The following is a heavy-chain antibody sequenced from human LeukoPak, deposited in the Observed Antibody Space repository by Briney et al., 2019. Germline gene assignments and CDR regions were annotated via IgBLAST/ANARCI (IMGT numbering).Heavy chain of an antibody. J-gene: IGHJ6*02. CDR2: INPNSGGT. D-gene: IGHD3-10*01. V-gene: IGHV1-2*02. Sequence: ASVKVSCKASGYTFTGYYMHWVRQAPGQGLERMGWINPNSGGTNYAQKFQGRVTMTRDTSISTAYMELSRLRSDDTAVYYCARYYYYGSGTDYYYYGMDVWGQGTTVTVSS. CDR3: ARYYYYGSGTDYYYYGMDV. CDR1: GYTFTGYY.